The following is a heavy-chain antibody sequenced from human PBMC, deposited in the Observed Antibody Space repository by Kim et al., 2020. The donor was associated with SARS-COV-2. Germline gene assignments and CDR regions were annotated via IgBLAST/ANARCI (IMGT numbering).Heavy chain of an antibody. CDR1: GFTFSSYS. D-gene: IGHD2-15*01. Sequence: GGSLRLSCATSGFTFSSYSMNWVRQAPGKGLEWVSHVSGSGTTTKYADSVKGRFTISRDNAKNSLYQQMSGLRAEDTAVYYCAREKYWAFDIWGQWEMV. CDR3: AREKYWAFDI. CDR2: VSGSGTTT. J-gene: IGHJ3*02. V-gene: IGHV3-48*04.